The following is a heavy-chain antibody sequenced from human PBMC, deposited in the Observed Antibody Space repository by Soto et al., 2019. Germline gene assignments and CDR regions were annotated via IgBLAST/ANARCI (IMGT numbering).Heavy chain of an antibody. V-gene: IGHV3-23*01. CDR1: AFTFRDYG. D-gene: IGHD5-12*01. Sequence: EVHLLESGGGSVPPGGSLRLSCAASAFTFRDYGMSWVRQAPGKGLEWVSTIRSDGSATHYADSVKGRFIISRDNSKSTLYLQMTSLRAADAAVYYCAADVGYSGPLYDYWGQGALVIVSS. J-gene: IGHJ4*02. CDR3: AADVGYSGPLYDY. CDR2: IRSDGSAT.